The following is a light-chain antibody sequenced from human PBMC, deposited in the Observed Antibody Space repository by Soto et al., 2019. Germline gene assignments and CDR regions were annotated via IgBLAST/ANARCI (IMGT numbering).Light chain of an antibody. CDR2: KAS. J-gene: IGKJ1*01. CDR1: QSISSW. V-gene: IGKV1-5*03. CDR3: QQYNSYSRT. Sequence: DIQMTQSPYTLSASVGDRVTITCRASQSISSWLAWYQQKPGKAPKLLIYKASSLESGVPSSFSGSGSGTEYTLTISSLQPDEFATYYYQQYNSYSRTFGQGTKVEIK.